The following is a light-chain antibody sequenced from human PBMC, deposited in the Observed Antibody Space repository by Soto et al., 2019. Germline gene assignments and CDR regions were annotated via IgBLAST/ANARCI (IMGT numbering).Light chain of an antibody. Sequence: DIQMTQSPSSLSASVGDRVTITCRARQSISSYLNWYQQKPGKAPTLLIYDASSLQSGVPSRFSGSGSGAVFTFTISSLQPEDVATYDCQESYSTHAFGRGTKVDIK. V-gene: IGKV1-39*01. J-gene: IGKJ3*01. CDR1: QSISSY. CDR3: QESYSTHA. CDR2: DAS.